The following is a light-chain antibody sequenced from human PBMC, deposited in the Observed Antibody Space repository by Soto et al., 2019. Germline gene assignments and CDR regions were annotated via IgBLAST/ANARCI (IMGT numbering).Light chain of an antibody. CDR2: DAS. CDR1: QSINNY. CDR3: QYRGIWPPGAT. Sequence: EIVLTQSPVTLSLSPGERATLSCRASQSINNYLAWYQQKPGQPPRLLIYDASNSATAIPVRFSGSGSGTDFTLTISSLEPEDSAVYYCQYRGIWPPGATFGGGTNVEIK. V-gene: IGKV3-11*01. J-gene: IGKJ4*01.